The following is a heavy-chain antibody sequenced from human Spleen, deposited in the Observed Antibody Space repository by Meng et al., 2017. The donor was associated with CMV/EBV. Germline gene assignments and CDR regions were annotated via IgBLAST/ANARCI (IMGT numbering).Heavy chain of an antibody. CDR1: GFTFSGYE. Sequence: GESLKISCAASGFTFSGYEMNWVRQAPGKGLEWVSYISSSGSTKYYADSVKGRFTISGDNAKNSLYLQMNSLRADDTAVYYCARSGAAAAGSAFDIWGQGTMVTVSS. J-gene: IGHJ3*02. CDR2: ISSSGSTK. D-gene: IGHD6-13*01. V-gene: IGHV3-48*03. CDR3: ARSGAAAAGSAFDI.